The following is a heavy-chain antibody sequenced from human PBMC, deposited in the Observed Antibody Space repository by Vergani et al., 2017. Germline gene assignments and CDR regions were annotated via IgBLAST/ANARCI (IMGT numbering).Heavy chain of an antibody. CDR3: ARGDYGILTGYRY. CDR2: INPSGGHT. Sequence: QVQVVQSGAEVKKSGASVKVSCKTSGYTFSNYYMHWVRQAPGQGLEWIGIINPSGGHTNYAQKFQGRVTMTRDTSTSTVYMELSSLRSEDTAIYYCARGDYGILTGYRYWGQGPLVTVSA. J-gene: IGHJ4*02. D-gene: IGHD3-9*01. V-gene: IGHV1-46*03. CDR1: GYTFSNYY.